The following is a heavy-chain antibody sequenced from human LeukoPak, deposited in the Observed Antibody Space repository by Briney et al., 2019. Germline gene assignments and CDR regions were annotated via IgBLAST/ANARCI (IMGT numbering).Heavy chain of an antibody. Sequence: GGSLRLSCAASGFTFTNYFMSWVRQAPGKGLEWVASIKHGGSEKYYVDSVRGRFTISRDNTMNSLYLQMSSLRAEDTAVYYCATDRGWRTSGYYLYYFEYWGQGTLVTYSS. CDR2: IKHGGSEK. D-gene: IGHD3-3*01. CDR1: GFTFTNYF. CDR3: ATDRGWRTSGYYLYYFEY. V-gene: IGHV3-7*01. J-gene: IGHJ4*02.